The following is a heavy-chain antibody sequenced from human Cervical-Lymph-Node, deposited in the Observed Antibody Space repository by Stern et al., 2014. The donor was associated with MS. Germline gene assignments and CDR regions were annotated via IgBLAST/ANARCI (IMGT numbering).Heavy chain of an antibody. CDR2: IWYDGSNP. CDR3: ASAYSSSHYYFDY. J-gene: IGHJ4*02. V-gene: IGHV3-33*01. CDR1: GFSFSRYA. Sequence: EQLVESWGGVVQPGRSLRLSCAASGFSFSRYAMHWVRQAPGKGLEWVALIWYDGSNPYYADSVTGRFTISRDNFKNTLYLQMNSLRAEDTAVYYCASAYSSSHYYFDYWGQGTLVTVSS. D-gene: IGHD6-13*01.